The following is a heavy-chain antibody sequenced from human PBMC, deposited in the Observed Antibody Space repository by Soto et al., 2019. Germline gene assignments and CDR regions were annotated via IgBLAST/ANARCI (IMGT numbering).Heavy chain of an antibody. CDR1: GFTFSGYW. D-gene: IGHD3-10*01. V-gene: IGHV3-74*01. CDR2: INSDGSST. CDR3: ARVRGQIYGMDV. Sequence: GGSLRLSCAASGFTFSGYWMHWVRQAPGKGLVWVSRINSDGSSTSYADSVKGRFTISRDNAKNTLYLQMNSLRAEDTAVYYCARVRGQIYGMDVWGQGTTVTVSS. J-gene: IGHJ6*02.